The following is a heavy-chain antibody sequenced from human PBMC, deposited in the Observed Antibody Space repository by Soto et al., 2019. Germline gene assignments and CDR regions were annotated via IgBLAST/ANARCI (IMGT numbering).Heavy chain of an antibody. V-gene: IGHV5-51*01. CDR3: ARHEPESNSGWQFDF. J-gene: IGHJ4*02. CDR2: IYPGDSET. Sequence: PGESLKISCRGFGYIFTNYWIGWVRQMPGKGLEWMGIIYPGDSETRYSPSFQGQVTISADKSISTAYLQWSSLKASDTARYYCARHEPESNSGWQFDFWGQGTLVTVSS. D-gene: IGHD2-15*01. CDR1: GYIFTNYW.